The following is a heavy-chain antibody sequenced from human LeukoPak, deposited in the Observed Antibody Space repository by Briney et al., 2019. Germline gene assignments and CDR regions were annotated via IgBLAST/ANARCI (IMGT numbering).Heavy chain of an antibody. D-gene: IGHD1-1*01. CDR3: ARVQLERRSPWVWFDP. Sequence: SETLSLTCTVSGGSTSSSSYYWGWIRQPPGKGLEWIGSIYYSGSSYYNPSLKSRVTISVDTSKNQFSLKLSSVTAADTAVYYCARVQLERRSPWVWFDPWGQGTLVTVSS. CDR2: IYYSGSS. J-gene: IGHJ5*02. V-gene: IGHV4-39*07. CDR1: GGSTSSSSYY.